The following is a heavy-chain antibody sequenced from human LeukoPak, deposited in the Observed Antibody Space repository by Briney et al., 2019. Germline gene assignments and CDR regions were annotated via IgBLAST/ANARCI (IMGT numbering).Heavy chain of an antibody. Sequence: PSETLSLTCAVYGGSFSGYYWSWIRQPPGKGLEWIGEINHSGSTNYNPSLKSRVTISVDRSKNQFSLELSSVTAADTAVYYCARSSGWDRFDYWGQGTLVTVSS. CDR3: ARSSGWDRFDY. J-gene: IGHJ4*02. V-gene: IGHV4-34*01. D-gene: IGHD6-19*01. CDR2: INHSGST. CDR1: GGSFSGYY.